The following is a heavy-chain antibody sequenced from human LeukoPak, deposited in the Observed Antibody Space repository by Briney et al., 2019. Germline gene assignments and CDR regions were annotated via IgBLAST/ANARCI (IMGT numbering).Heavy chain of an antibody. CDR1: GGSMSSYY. V-gene: IGHV4-59*08. J-gene: IGHJ4*02. Sequence: SETLSLTCTVSGGSMSSYYWIWIRQPPGKGLEWIGYIFYSGSTNYNPSLKSRVTLSVDTSKNQFSLKLGSVTAADTAVYYCARQPYMLGAYYFDYWGQGTLVTVSS. CDR3: ARQPYMLGAYYFDY. D-gene: IGHD1-26*01. CDR2: IFYSGST.